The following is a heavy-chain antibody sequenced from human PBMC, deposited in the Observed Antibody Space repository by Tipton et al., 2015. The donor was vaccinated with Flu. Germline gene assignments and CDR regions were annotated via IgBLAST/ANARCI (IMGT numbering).Heavy chain of an antibody. V-gene: IGHV1-18*01. Sequence: QLVQSGAEVKKPGASVKVSCKASAYTFTSYGFSWVRQAPGQGLEWMGWISAYNGNTNYAQKFQGRVTLTTDKSTTTAYMELRSLRSDDTAVYYWARERRASYYYYGMDVWGQGTTVTVSS. CDR2: ISAYNGNT. J-gene: IGHJ6*02. CDR3: ARERRASYYYYGMDV. CDR1: AYTFTSYG.